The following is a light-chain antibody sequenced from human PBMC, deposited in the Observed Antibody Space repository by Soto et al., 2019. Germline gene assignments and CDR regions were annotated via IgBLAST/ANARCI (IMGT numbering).Light chain of an antibody. CDR1: QSLLHRSGYNY. J-gene: IGKJ4*01. CDR3: MQALETPLT. CDR2: LGS. V-gene: IGKV2-28*01. Sequence: IVMTQSPLSLPVTPGEPASISCRSSQSLLHRSGYNYLTWYRQKPGQSPQLLIYLGSSRASGVPDRFSGSGSGTDFTLKISRVEAEDVGVYYCMQALETPLTFGGGTKLEIK.